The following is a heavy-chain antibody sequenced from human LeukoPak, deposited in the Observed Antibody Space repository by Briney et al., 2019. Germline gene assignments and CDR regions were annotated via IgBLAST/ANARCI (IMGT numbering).Heavy chain of an antibody. D-gene: IGHD3-3*01. Sequence: ASVKVSCKASGGTFSSYAISWVRQAPGQGLEWMGGIIPIFGTANYAQKFQGRVTITTDESTSTAYMELSSLRSEDTAVYYCARDLSPFGVVPLDYWGQGTLVTVSS. CDR2: IIPIFGTA. CDR3: ARDLSPFGVVPLDY. J-gene: IGHJ4*02. CDR1: GGTFSSYA. V-gene: IGHV1-69*05.